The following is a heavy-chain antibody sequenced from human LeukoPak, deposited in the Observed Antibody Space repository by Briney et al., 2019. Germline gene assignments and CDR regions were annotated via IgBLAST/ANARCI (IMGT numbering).Heavy chain of an antibody. Sequence: AGGSLRLSCVASGFTFSSYWMHWVRQDPRKGLVWVSRINGDGRNINYADSVRGRFTISRDTSKNTLYLQMDSPRAEDTAVCYCARGGGAYCGDDCRRTFDYWGQGTLVTASS. V-gene: IGHV3-74*01. J-gene: IGHJ4*02. CDR1: GFTFSSYW. CDR3: ARGGGAYCGDDCRRTFDY. D-gene: IGHD2-21*02. CDR2: INGDGRNI.